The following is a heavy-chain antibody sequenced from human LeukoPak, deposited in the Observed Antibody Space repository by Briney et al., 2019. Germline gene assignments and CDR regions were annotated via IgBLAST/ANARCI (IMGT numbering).Heavy chain of an antibody. Sequence: GGSLRLSCAASGFTFSSYEMNWVRQAPGKGLEWVSYISSSGSTIYYADSVKGRFTISRDNAKNSLYLQMNSLRAEDTAVYYCARSPPFIVVVTAIPIGSWFDPWGQGTLVTVSS. J-gene: IGHJ5*02. CDR3: ARSPPFIVVVTAIPIGSWFDP. D-gene: IGHD2-21*02. CDR1: GFTFSSYE. CDR2: ISSSGSTI. V-gene: IGHV3-48*03.